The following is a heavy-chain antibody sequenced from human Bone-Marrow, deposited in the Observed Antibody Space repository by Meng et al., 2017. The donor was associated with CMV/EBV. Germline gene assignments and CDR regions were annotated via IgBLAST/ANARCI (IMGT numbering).Heavy chain of an antibody. V-gene: IGHV4-38-2*02. D-gene: IGHD4-23*01. J-gene: IGHJ5*02. CDR3: ARSDGGNSEGRFDP. CDR1: GYSISSGYY. CDR2: INHSGSV. Sequence: SETLSLTCTVSGYSISSGYYWGWIRQPPGKGLEWIGNINHSGSVYYNPSLQSRVTLSMDTSKNHFSLTVNSVTAADTAVYYCARSDGGNSEGRFDPWGQGTRVTVYS.